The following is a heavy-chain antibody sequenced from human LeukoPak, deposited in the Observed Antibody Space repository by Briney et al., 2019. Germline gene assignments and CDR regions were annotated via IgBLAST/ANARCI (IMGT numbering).Heavy chain of an antibody. J-gene: IGHJ4*02. CDR3: ARDSFGEAAAGNEVDY. D-gene: IGHD6-13*01. CDR1: GYSISSGYY. CDR2: IYHSGST. V-gene: IGHV4-38-2*02. Sequence: SETLSLTCTVSGYSISSGYYWGWIRQPPGKGLEWIGSIYHSGSTYYNPSLKSRVTISVDTSKNQFSLKLSSVTAADTAVYYCARDSFGEAAAGNEVDYWGQRTLVTVSS.